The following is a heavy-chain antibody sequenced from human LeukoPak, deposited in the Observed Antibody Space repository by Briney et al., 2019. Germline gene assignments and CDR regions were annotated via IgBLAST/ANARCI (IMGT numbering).Heavy chain of an antibody. CDR2: IKQDGSEK. CDR3: ARGGLRYFAL. V-gene: IGHV3-7*04. J-gene: IGHJ5*02. CDR1: GFTFSNHW. Sequence: GGSLRLSCAASGFTFSNHWMSWVRQAPGKGLEWVANIKQDGSEKNYVDSVKGRFTISRDSAKSSLYLQMNSLRAEDTAVYFCARGGLRYFALWGHGTLVTVSS. D-gene: IGHD3-16*01.